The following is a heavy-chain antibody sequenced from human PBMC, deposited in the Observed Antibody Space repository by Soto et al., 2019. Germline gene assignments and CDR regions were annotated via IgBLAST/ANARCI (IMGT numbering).Heavy chain of an antibody. V-gene: IGHV4-31*03. D-gene: IGHD6-19*01. CDR2: IYYSGST. J-gene: IGHJ4*02. CDR1: GGSISSGGYY. Sequence: QVQLQESGPGLVKPSQTLSLTCTVSGGSISSGGYYWSWIRQHPGKGLEWIGYIYYSGSTYYNPSLSSRVXXSXDXCKNQFSLKLSSVTAADTAVYYCAAQGAVAATGFDYWGQGTLVTVSS. CDR3: AAQGAVAATGFDY.